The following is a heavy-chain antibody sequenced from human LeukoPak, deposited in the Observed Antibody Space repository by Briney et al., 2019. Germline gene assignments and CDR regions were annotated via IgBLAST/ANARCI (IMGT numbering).Heavy chain of an antibody. Sequence: GGSLRLSCAASGFIFDDYTMHWVRQAPGKGLEWVSLINWDGGSTYYADSVRGRFTISRDNSKSTLSLQMNSLRAEDTAIYYCATYRQVLLPFESWGQGTLVTVSS. V-gene: IGHV3-43*01. CDR2: INWDGGST. J-gene: IGHJ4*02. D-gene: IGHD2-8*02. CDR1: GFIFDDYT. CDR3: ATYRQVLLPFES.